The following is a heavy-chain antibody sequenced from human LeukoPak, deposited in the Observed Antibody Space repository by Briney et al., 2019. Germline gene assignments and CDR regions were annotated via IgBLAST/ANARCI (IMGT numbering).Heavy chain of an antibody. CDR1: GYTFTSYD. D-gene: IGHD2-2*01. CDR3: ARAVVPAAPSIYWFDP. J-gene: IGHJ5*02. CDR2: MNPNSGNT. Sequence: ASVKVSCKASGYTFTSYDINWVRQATGQGLEWMGWMNPNSGNTGYAQKFQGRVTMTRNTSISTAYMELSSLRSEDTAVYYCARAVVPAAPSIYWFDPWGQGTLVTVSS. V-gene: IGHV1-8*01.